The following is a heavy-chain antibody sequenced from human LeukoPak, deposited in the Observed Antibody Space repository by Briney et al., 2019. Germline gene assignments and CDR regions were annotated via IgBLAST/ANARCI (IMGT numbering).Heavy chain of an antibody. V-gene: IGHV4-59*02. CDR2: IYYTGSS. J-gene: IGHJ4*02. CDR1: GGSVSDYY. Sequence: SETLSLTCTVSGGSVSDYYWSWIRQSPGKGLEWIGYIYYTGSSSYNPSLRSRVTISADTSKNQFSLKLSSVTAADTAVYYCARRHSSSWYYGNYFDYWGQGTLVTVSS. CDR3: ARRHSSSWYYGNYFDY. D-gene: IGHD6-13*01.